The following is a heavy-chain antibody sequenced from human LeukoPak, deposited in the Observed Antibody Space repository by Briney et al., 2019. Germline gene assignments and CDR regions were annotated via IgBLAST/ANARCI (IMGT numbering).Heavy chain of an antibody. J-gene: IGHJ5*02. Sequence: QPGRSLRLSCAASGFTLDDYAMHWVRQAPGKGLEWVSGISWNSVNIGYADSVKGRFTISRDNSKNTLYLQMNSLRAEDTALYYCAKGCTSASCSEGRWFDPWGQGTLVTVSS. CDR2: ISWNSVNI. V-gene: IGHV3-9*01. D-gene: IGHD2-2*01. CDR1: GFTLDDYA. CDR3: AKGCTSASCSEGRWFDP.